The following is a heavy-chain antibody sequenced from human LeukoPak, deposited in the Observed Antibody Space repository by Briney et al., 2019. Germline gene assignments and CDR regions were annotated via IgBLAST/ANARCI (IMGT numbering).Heavy chain of an antibody. CDR2: IYYSGST. V-gene: IGHV4-39*01. J-gene: IGHJ4*02. CDR3: VGYSSGWYYFHY. CDR1: GGPISSGSHY. Sequence: PSETLSLTCTVSGGPISSGSHYWGWVRQPPGKGLEWIGSIYYSGSTYYNPSLKNRVTISVDTSRNQFSLNLSSVTAADTAVYYCVGYSSGWYYFHYWGQGTLVTVSS. D-gene: IGHD6-19*01.